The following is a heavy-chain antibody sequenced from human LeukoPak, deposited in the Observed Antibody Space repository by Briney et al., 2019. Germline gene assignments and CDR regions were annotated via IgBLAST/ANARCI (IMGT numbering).Heavy chain of an antibody. D-gene: IGHD3-22*01. Sequence: PGGSLRLSCAASGFTFSSYEMNWVRQAPGKGLEWVSYISSSGSTIYYADSVKGRFTISRDNAKNSLYLQMNSLRAEDTAVYYCAKDGDYYDSSGYSDYWGQGTLVTVSS. V-gene: IGHV3-48*03. J-gene: IGHJ4*02. CDR3: AKDGDYYDSSGYSDY. CDR2: ISSSGSTI. CDR1: GFTFSSYE.